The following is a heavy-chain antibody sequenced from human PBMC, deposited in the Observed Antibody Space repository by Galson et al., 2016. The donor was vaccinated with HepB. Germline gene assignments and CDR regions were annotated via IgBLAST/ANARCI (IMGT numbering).Heavy chain of an antibody. V-gene: IGHV4-59*11. Sequence: SETLSLTCAVSGGSINDPYWSWIRQSPGKGLEWIGYIRYSGQTNYSPSLRSRVAMWMDTSKKQFSLKLTSVTAADMAVYYCARGDLGSGFLFYYFDSWGQGILVSVSS. D-gene: IGHD6-19*01. CDR3: ARGDLGSGFLFYYFDS. CDR1: GGSINDPY. J-gene: IGHJ4*02. CDR2: IRYSGQT.